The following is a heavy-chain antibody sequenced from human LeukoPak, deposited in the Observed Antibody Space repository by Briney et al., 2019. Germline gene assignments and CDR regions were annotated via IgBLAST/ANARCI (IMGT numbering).Heavy chain of an antibody. Sequence: SVKVSCKASGGTFSSYAISWVRQAPGQGLEWMGGIIPIFGTADYAQKFQGRVTITADESTSTAYMELSSLRSEDTAVYYCARVAGGAAVSCFDPWGQGTLVTVSS. V-gene: IGHV1-69*13. CDR3: ARVAGGAAVSCFDP. CDR2: IIPIFGTA. CDR1: GGTFSSYA. D-gene: IGHD3-16*01. J-gene: IGHJ5*02.